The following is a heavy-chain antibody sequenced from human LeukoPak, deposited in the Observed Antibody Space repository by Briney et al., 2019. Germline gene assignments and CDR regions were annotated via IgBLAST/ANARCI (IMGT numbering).Heavy chain of an antibody. V-gene: IGHV3-23*01. CDR1: GLAFSTYA. Sequence: PGGPLRLSCAASGLAFSTYAMNWVRQAPGKGLEWVSGISGNGVNTYYADSVKGRFTISRDNSKNTLYLQMNSLRAEDTAVYYCAKEPFGYSNYYFDHWGQGTLVTVPS. D-gene: IGHD4-11*01. J-gene: IGHJ4*02. CDR3: AKEPFGYSNYYFDH. CDR2: ISGNGVNT.